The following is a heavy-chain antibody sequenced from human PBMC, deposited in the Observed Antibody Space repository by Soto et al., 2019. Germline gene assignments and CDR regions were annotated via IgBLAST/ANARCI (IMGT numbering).Heavy chain of an antibody. CDR2: INPSGGST. V-gene: IGHV1-46*01. CDR1: GYTFSSSY. D-gene: IGHD3-22*01. J-gene: IGHJ6*02. Sequence: VKRSCKASGYTFSSSYMHLLRQTTTQGLEWMGIINPSGGSTSYAQKFQGRVTMTRDTSTSTVYMELSSLRSEDTAVYYCASLYESSGSPSDPPRDVWGQGTTVTVSS. CDR3: ASLYESSGSPSDPPRDV.